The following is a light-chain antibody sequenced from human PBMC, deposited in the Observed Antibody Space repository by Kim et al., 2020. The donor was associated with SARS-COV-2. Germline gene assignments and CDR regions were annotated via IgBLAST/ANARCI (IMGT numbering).Light chain of an antibody. CDR3: PAWDSSTVV. J-gene: IGLJ2*01. Sequence: SYELTQPPSVSVSPGQTASITCSGDKLGDKYACWYQQKPGQSPVLVIYQDSKRPSGIPERFSGSNSGNTATLPISGTQAMDEADYYCPAWDSSTVVFGGG. V-gene: IGLV3-1*01. CDR1: KLGDKY. CDR2: QDS.